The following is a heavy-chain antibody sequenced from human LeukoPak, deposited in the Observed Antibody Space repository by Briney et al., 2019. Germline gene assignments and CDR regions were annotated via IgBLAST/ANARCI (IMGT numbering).Heavy chain of an antibody. J-gene: IGHJ4*02. V-gene: IGHV3-21*01. Sequence: PGGSLRLSCAASGFTFSSYSMNWVRQAPGKGLEWVSSISSSSSYIYYADSVKGRFTISRDNAKNSLYLQMNSLRAEDTAVYYCAREAEPYYYDSSVYCDYWGQGTLVTVSS. D-gene: IGHD3-22*01. CDR3: AREAEPYYYDSSVYCDY. CDR1: GFTFSSYS. CDR2: ISSSSSYI.